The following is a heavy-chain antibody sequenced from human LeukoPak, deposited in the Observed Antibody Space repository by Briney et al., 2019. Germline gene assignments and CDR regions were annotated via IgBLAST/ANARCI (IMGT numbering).Heavy chain of an antibody. Sequence: GGSLRLSCAASGFTFSSYWMHWVRQAPGKGLVWVSRINSDGSSTSYADSVKGRFTISRDNSKNTLYLQMNSLRAEDTAVYYCARDDNYGGNYFDYWGQGTLVTVSS. CDR2: INSDGSST. CDR1: GFTFSSYW. J-gene: IGHJ4*02. V-gene: IGHV3-74*01. D-gene: IGHD4-17*01. CDR3: ARDDNYGGNYFDY.